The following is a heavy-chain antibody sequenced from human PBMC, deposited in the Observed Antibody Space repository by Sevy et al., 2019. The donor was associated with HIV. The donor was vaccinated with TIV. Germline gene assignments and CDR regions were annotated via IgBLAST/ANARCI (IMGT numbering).Heavy chain of an antibody. V-gene: IGHV3-30*18. CDR1: GFTFSHYA. D-gene: IGHD4-17*01. CDR2: ISFDGASR. CDR3: AKDHAVTTKWVVFDS. Sequence: GGSLRLSCAASGFTFSHYAMHWIRQAPGKGLEWVAAISFDGASRNYADSVRGRFTISRDDSKNTVYLHMRGLRSEDTAVYFCAKDHAVTTKWVVFDSWGQGTLVTVSS. J-gene: IGHJ4*02.